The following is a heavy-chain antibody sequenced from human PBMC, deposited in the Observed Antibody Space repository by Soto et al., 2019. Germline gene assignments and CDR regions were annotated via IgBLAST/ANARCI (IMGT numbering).Heavy chain of an antibody. J-gene: IGHJ6*04. V-gene: IGHV5-51*01. CDR1: GYSFTSYW. CDR2: IYPGDSDT. CDR3: AILNSYGSYYYYGMDV. D-gene: IGHD5-18*01. Sequence: GESLKISCKGSGYSFTSYWIGWVRQMTGKGLEWMGIIYPGDSDTRYSPSFQGQVTISADKSISTAYLQWSSLKASDTAMYYCAILNSYGSYYYYGMDVLGEGTTVTVSS.